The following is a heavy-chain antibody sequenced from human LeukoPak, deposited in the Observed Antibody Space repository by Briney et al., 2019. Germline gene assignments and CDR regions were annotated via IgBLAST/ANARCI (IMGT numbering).Heavy chain of an antibody. CDR1: GYSENFYG. CDR3: AGSLGYCTSNVCYLKY. V-gene: IGHV1-18*01. Sequence: ASVKVSCKTSGYSENFYGITWVRQVAGQGLEWMGWISAQHGQTEYTPNSQDRVTMTTDTYTNTAYMELRSLRSDDTAVYYCAGSLGYCTSNVCYLKYWGQGTLVTVSS. CDR2: ISAQHGQT. J-gene: IGHJ4*02. D-gene: IGHD2-8*01.